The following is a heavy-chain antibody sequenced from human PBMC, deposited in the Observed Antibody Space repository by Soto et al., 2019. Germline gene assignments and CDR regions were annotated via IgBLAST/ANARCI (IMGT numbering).Heavy chain of an antibody. V-gene: IGHV3-30*18. CDR3: ANIPVQTGTPGP. J-gene: IGHJ4*02. CDR2: ISYDGSNK. D-gene: IGHD1-1*01. CDR1: GFTFSSYG. Sequence: GGSLRLSCAASGFTFSSYGMHWVRQAPGKGLEWVAVISYDGSNKYYADSVKGRFTISRDNSKNTLYLQVNSLRAEDTAVYYCANIPVQTGTPGPWGQGTLVTVSS.